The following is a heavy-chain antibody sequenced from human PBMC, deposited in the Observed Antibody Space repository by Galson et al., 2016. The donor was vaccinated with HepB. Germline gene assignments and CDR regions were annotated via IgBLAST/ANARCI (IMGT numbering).Heavy chain of an antibody. CDR1: LDTISITGYF. D-gene: IGHD6-13*01. V-gene: IGHV4-31*03. CDR3: ARYGSWTGFDY. J-gene: IGHJ4*02. Sequence: TLSLTCTVSLDTISITGYFWSWIRQLPGGGLEWIGYISHSGSVYLNPSLKSRSVLSVDTSKNQFSLDVRSVTAADTAVYFCARYGSWTGFDYWGRGTLVTVSS. CDR2: ISHSGSV.